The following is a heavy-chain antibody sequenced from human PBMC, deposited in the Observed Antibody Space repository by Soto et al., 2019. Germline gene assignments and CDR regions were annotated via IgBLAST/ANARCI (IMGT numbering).Heavy chain of an antibody. D-gene: IGHD3-9*01. CDR3: ARGLRYFDWLYLFDY. CDR1: GGYISSYY. J-gene: IGHJ4*02. Sequence: SETLSLTCTVSGGYISSYYWSWIRQPPGKGLEWIGYIYYSGSTNYNPSLKSRVTISVDTSKNQFSLKLSSVTAADTAVYYCARGLRYFDWLYLFDYWGQGTLVTVSS. V-gene: IGHV4-59*01. CDR2: IYYSGST.